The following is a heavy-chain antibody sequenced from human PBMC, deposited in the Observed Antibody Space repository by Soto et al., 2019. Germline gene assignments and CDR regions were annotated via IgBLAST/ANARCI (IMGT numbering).Heavy chain of an antibody. J-gene: IGHJ3*02. Sequence: ASVKVSCKASGYTFTSYAMHWVRQAPGQRFEWMGWINAGNGNTKYSQKFQGRVTITRDTSASTAYMELSSLRSEDTAVYYCARDLQRYSSSWFDAFDIWGQGTMVTVSS. CDR3: ARDLQRYSSSWFDAFDI. CDR1: GYTFTSYA. D-gene: IGHD6-13*01. CDR2: INAGNGNT. V-gene: IGHV1-3*01.